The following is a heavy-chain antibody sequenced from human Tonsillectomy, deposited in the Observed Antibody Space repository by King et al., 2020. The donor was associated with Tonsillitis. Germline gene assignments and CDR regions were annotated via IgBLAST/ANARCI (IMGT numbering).Heavy chain of an antibody. Sequence: VQLVESGGGLVQPGGSLRLSCAASGFTFSSYAMSWVRQAPGKGLEWVSHISGGGGITYYADSVKGRFTISRDDSKNTLCLQMNSLRAEDTAVYYCAKDLFGGWEYYFDYWGQGTLVTVSS. D-gene: IGHD6-19*01. CDR1: GFTFSSYA. V-gene: IGHV3-23*04. CDR2: ISGGGGIT. J-gene: IGHJ4*02. CDR3: AKDLFGGWEYYFDY.